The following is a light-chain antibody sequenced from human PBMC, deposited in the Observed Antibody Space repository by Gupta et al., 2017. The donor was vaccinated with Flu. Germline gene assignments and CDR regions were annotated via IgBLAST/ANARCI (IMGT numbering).Light chain of an antibody. CDR1: QTISSN. J-gene: IGKJ2*01. V-gene: IGKV3-15*01. Sequence: EVVMTQSPATLYVSPGERATLSCRASQTISSNLAWYQQKPGRAPRLLIFGASNSDTGIPARFSGSGYGTEVTLTISSRQLEDFAVYYCQQYEIWPPYTFGQGTKLEI. CDR3: QQYEIWPPYT. CDR2: GAS.